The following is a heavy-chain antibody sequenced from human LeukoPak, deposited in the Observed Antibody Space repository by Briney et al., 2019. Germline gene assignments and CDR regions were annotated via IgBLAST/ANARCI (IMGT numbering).Heavy chain of an antibody. V-gene: IGHV3-23*01. D-gene: IGHD2-15*01. J-gene: IGHJ4*02. CDR3: AKVAGSSPIYYFDY. CDR2: ISGSGGST. Sequence: GRSLRLSCAASGFTFSSYAMHWVRQAPGKGLEWVSGISGSGGSTYYADSVKGRFTISRDNSKNTLYLQMNSLRAEDTAVYYCAKVAGSSPIYYFDYWGQGTLVTVSS. CDR1: GFTFSSYA.